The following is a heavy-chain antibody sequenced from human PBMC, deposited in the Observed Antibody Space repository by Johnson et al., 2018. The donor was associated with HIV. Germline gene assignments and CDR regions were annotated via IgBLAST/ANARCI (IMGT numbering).Heavy chain of an antibody. CDR3: ATRDPTHRPGVFDI. D-gene: IGHD1-14*01. CDR1: GFTFSSYW. CDR2: ISYDGNNK. V-gene: IGHV3-7*01. Sequence: VQLVESGGGLVQPVGSLRLSCAASGFTFSSYWMSWVRQAPGKGLEWVSFISYDGNNKYYRDSVKGRFTISRDNAKNSLYLQMNSLRAEDTAVYYCATRDPTHRPGVFDIWGQGTMVTVSS. J-gene: IGHJ3*02.